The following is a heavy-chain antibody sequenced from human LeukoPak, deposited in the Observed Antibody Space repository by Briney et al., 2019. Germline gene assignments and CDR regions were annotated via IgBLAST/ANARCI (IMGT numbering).Heavy chain of an antibody. CDR1: GFTFSSYA. V-gene: IGHV3-23*01. CDR3: AKSTVVTPVYFDY. D-gene: IGHD4-23*01. CDR2: ISGSSGST. J-gene: IGHJ4*02. Sequence: PGGSLRLSCAASGFTFSSYAMSWVRQAPGKGLEWVSAISGSSGSTYYADSVKGRFTISRDNSKNTLYLQMNSLRAEDTAVYYCAKSTVVTPVYFDYWGQGTLVTVSS.